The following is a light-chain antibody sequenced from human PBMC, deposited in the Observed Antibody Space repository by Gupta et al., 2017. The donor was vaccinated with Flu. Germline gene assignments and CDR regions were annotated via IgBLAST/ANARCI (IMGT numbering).Light chain of an antibody. CDR3: AAWDDSLNGHYV. CDR2: GNN. J-gene: IGLJ1*01. V-gene: IGLV1-44*01. CDR1: RPNIGSNY. Sequence: QSVLPQPPPASGTPGQRVTISCSGSRPNIGSNYVNWYQQVPGTAPKLLIYGNNQRPSGVPDRFSGSKSGTSASLAISGLQSGDEADYYCAAWDDSLNGHYVFGTGTKVTVL.